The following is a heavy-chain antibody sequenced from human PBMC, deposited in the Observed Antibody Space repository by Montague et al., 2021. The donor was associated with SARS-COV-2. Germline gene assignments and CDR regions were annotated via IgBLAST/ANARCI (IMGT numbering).Heavy chain of an antibody. CDR1: GDSISTSTW. CDR3: ATLSRRTAAGTRDYFGLYV. J-gene: IGHJ6*02. V-gene: IGHV4-4*02. CDR2: IFHSGTI. D-gene: IGHD6-13*01. Sequence: SETLSLTCRVSGDSISTSTWWTWVRQTPGKGLEWIGEIFHSGTINYNPSLKSRVSISVDKSNNQFSLRLSSLIAADTAVYYCATLSRRTAAGTRDYFGLYVWGQGTTVVVSS.